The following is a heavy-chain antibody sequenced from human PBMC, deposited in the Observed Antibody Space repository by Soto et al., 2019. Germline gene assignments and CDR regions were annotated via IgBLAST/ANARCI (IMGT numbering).Heavy chain of an antibody. CDR2: ISSSSNYI. V-gene: IGHV3-21*01. J-gene: IGHJ4*02. CDR1: GFTFNSYS. Sequence: GGSLRLPCAASGFTFNSYSMNWVRQAPGKGLEWVSSISSSSNYIYYADSMKGGFTISRDNAKNSLYLQMNSLRAEDTGVYYWARDLEVATIWGQGSLVSGSS. D-gene: IGHD5-12*01. CDR3: ARDLEVATI.